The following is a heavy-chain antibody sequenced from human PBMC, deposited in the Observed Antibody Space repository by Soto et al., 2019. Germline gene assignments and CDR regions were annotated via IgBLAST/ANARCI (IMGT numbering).Heavy chain of an antibody. Sequence: QVQLVQSGAEVKKPGASVKVSCKASGYTFTSYAMHWVRQAPGQRLEWMGWINAGTGNTKYSQKFHGRVTITRDTSASTAYMELSSLRSEDTAVYYCARGVAGPLHWFDPWGQGTLVTVSS. D-gene: IGHD6-19*01. CDR2: INAGTGNT. V-gene: IGHV1-3*01. CDR1: GYTFTSYA. CDR3: ARGVAGPLHWFDP. J-gene: IGHJ5*02.